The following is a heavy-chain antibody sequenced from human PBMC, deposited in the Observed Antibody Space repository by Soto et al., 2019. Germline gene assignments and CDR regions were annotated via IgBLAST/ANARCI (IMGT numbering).Heavy chain of an antibody. D-gene: IGHD6-13*01. Sequence: LRLSCAASGFTFSSYWMSWVRQAPGKGLEWVANIKQDGSEKYYVDSVKGRFTISRGNAKNSLYLQMNSLRAEDTAVYYCARVSSSSWYPYYYYYGMDVWGQGTTVTVSS. CDR1: GFTFSSYW. V-gene: IGHV3-7*01. J-gene: IGHJ6*02. CDR2: IKQDGSEK. CDR3: ARVSSSSWYPYYYYYGMDV.